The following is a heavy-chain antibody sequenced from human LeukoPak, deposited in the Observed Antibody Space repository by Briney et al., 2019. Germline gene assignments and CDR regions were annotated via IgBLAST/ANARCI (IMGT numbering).Heavy chain of an antibody. CDR1: NYSIRSGYY. J-gene: IGHJ5*02. Sequence: SETLSLTCTVSNYSIRSGYYWGWIRQPPGKGLEWIGSGHHDGTTFYNPSLKSRVTISIDTSKNQFSLKLSSVTAADTAVYYCVRLLGYGSGWYRAGDWFDPWGQGTVVTVSS. D-gene: IGHD6-19*01. CDR2: GHHDGTT. CDR3: VRLLGYGSGWYRAGDWFDP. V-gene: IGHV4-38-2*02.